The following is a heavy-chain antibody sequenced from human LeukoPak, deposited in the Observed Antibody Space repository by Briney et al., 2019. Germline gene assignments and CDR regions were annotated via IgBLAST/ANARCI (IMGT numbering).Heavy chain of an antibody. CDR1: GFTFSTYG. J-gene: IGHJ4*02. Sequence: AGGSLRLSCAASGFTFSTYGMHWVRQAPGKGLEWVAFIGHDATKIYYADSVQGRFTISRDNSKNTLYLEMNSLSGEDTALYYCAKDHVTWGNRYFDRWGQGTLGTVSS. D-gene: IGHD3-16*01. V-gene: IGHV3-30*02. CDR3: AKDHVTWGNRYFDR. CDR2: IGHDATKI.